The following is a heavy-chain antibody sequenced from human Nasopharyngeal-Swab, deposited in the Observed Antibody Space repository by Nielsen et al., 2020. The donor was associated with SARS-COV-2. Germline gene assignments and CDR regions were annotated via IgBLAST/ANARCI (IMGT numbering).Heavy chain of an antibody. J-gene: IGHJ3*01. D-gene: IGHD2-15*01. CDR2: INPDGSEK. V-gene: IGHV3-7*01. Sequence: GGSLRLSCAASGFTFSSLWMSWVRQVPGKRLEWVADINPDGSEKFYVDSVKGRFTISRDNAKNSMSLQMNSLRVEDTAVYYCARDWSRAADVWGQGTMVTVSS. CDR3: ARDWSRAADV. CDR1: GFTFSSLW.